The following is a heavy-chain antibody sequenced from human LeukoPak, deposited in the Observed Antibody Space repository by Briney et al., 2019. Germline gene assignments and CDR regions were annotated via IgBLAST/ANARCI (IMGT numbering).Heavy chain of an antibody. CDR1: GFTFSSYS. J-gene: IGHJ4*02. V-gene: IGHV3-30*03. CDR2: ISYDGSNK. D-gene: IGHD6-13*01. CDR3: ARTQQQYYFDY. Sequence: GGSLRLSCAASGFTFSSYSMNWVRQAPGKGLEWVAVISYDGSNKYYADSVKGRFTISRDNSKNTLYLQMNSLRAEDTAVYYCARTQQQYYFDYWGQGTLVTVSS.